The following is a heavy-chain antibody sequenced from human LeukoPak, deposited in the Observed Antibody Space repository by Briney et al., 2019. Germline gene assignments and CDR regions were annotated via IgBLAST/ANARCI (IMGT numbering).Heavy chain of an antibody. D-gene: IGHD3-22*01. CDR2: IYYSGST. Sequence: SGTLSLTCTVSGGSISSGDYYWSWIRQPPGKGLEWIGYIYYSGSTYYNPSLKSRVTISVDTSKNQFSLKLSSVTAADTAVYYCAAYYYDSSGYVYWFDPWGQGTLVTVSS. CDR3: AAYYYDSSGYVYWFDP. CDR1: GGSISSGDYY. J-gene: IGHJ5*02. V-gene: IGHV4-30-4*01.